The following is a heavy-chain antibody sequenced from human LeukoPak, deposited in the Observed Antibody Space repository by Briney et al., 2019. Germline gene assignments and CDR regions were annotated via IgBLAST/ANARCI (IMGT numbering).Heavy chain of an antibody. CDR1: GFTVSNYH. J-gene: IGHJ6*02. V-gene: IGHV3-23*01. D-gene: IGHD3-16*02. Sequence: GGSLRLSCAASGFTVSNYHINWVRQAPGWGLEWVAAIIHTGVETYYADSVKGRFTLSRDNSENMVHLQMNSLRAEDTAVYYCAKDVSRGGVIVSGMDVWGQGTTVTVSS. CDR2: IIHTGVET. CDR3: AKDVSRGGVIVSGMDV.